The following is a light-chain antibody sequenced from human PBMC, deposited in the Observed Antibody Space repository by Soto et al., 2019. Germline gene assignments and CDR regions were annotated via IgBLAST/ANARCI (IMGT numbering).Light chain of an antibody. CDR3: LQHGSLPVT. V-gene: IGKV3-20*01. Sequence: EIVLTQSPGTLSLSPGERATLSCRASQSVSSSYLAWYQQKPGQAPRLLIYGASSRATGIPDRFSGSGSGTYFTVTLSRRDPEDFSVYYCLQHGSLPVTFGQGTKLEIK. CDR2: GAS. CDR1: QSVSSSY. J-gene: IGKJ2*01.